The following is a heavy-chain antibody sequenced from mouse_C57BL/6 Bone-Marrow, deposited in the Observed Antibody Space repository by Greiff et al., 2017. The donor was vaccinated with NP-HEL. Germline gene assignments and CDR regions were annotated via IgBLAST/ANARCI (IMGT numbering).Heavy chain of an antibody. CDR2: IYPGDGDT. D-gene: IGHD1-1*01. CDR1: GYAFSSCW. V-gene: IGHV1-80*01. J-gene: IGHJ4*01. Sequence: QVQLKESGAELVKPGASVKISCKASGYAFSSCWMNWVKQRPGKGLEWIGQIYPGDGDTNYNGKFKGKATLTADKSSSTAYMQLSSLTSEDSAVYFCARGVYLLTSFAMDYWGQGTSVTVSS. CDR3: ARGVYLLTSFAMDY.